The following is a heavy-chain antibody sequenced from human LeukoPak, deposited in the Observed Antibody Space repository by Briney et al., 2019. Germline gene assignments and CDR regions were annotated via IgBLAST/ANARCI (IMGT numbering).Heavy chain of an antibody. J-gene: IGHJ4*02. V-gene: IGHV3-23*01. CDR1: GFTFSNYV. CDR3: AKVGFSEMEWLLYSDH. D-gene: IGHD3-3*01. CDR2: ISASDDRT. Sequence: GGSLRLSCAASGFTFSNYVMNWLRQAPGEGLEWVSSISASDDRTFYADSVKGRFTISRDNSKNTLYLQMNSLRAEDTAVYYCAKVGFSEMEWLLYSDHWGQGTLVTVSS.